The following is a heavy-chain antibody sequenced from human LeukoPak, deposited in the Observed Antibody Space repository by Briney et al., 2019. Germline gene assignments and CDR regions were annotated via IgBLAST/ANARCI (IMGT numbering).Heavy chain of an antibody. D-gene: IGHD2-2*01. Sequence: ASVKVSCKASGYTFTSYDINWVRQATGQGLEWMGWMNPNSGNTGYAQKFQGRVTMTRNTSISTAYMELSSLRSEDTAVYYRAAVKGSSTSTYYYYGMDVWGQGTTVTVSS. V-gene: IGHV1-8*01. CDR1: GYTFTSYD. J-gene: IGHJ6*02. CDR3: AAVKGSSTSTYYYYGMDV. CDR2: MNPNSGNT.